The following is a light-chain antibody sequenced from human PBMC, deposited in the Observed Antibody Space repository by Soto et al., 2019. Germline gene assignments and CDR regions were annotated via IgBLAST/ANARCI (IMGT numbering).Light chain of an antibody. Sequence: QSALTQPASVSGSPGQSITISCTGTSSDVGSYNLVSWYQQHPGKAPKLMIYEGSKRPSGVSNRFSGSKSGNTASLTISGLQAEDEADYYFCSYACSSTHVVFGGGTQLTVL. CDR3: CSYACSSTHVV. CDR2: EGS. V-gene: IGLV2-23*01. J-gene: IGLJ2*01. CDR1: SSDVGSYNL.